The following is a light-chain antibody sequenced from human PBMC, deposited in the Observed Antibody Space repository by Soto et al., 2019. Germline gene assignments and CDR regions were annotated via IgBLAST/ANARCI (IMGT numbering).Light chain of an antibody. Sequence: TVSLSKRERATLSSRVSQSLSSRNLAWYQQKPGQAPRLLMYGASTRATGVPARFSGSGSGTEFTLTISSLQSEDFAFYHCQQYDSLLLT. V-gene: IGKV3-15*01. CDR1: QSLSSRN. J-gene: IGKJ4*01. CDR3: QQYDSLLLT. CDR2: GAS.